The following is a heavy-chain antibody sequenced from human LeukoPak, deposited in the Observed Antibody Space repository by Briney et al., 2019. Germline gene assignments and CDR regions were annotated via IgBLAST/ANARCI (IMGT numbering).Heavy chain of an antibody. CDR3: ARESITMVRGVYSYFDY. CDR1: GYTFTSYG. D-gene: IGHD3-10*01. Sequence: ASVKVSCKASGYTFTSYGISWVRQAPGQGLEWMGWISAYNGNTNYAQKFQGRVTITADKSTSTAYMELSSLRSEDTAVYYCARESITMVRGVYSYFDYWGQGTLVTVSS. V-gene: IGHV1-18*01. J-gene: IGHJ4*02. CDR2: ISAYNGNT.